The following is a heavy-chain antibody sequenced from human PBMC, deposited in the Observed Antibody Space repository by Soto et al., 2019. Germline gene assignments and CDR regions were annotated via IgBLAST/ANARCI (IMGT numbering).Heavy chain of an antibody. CDR1: GGSISSSSYY. V-gene: IGHV4-39*02. D-gene: IGHD2-8*01. CDR3: AKDLRVLMVYAKFGYYFDY. Sequence: SETLSLTCTVSGGSISSSSYYWGWIRQPPGKGLEWIGSIYYSGSTYYNPSLKSRVTISVDTSKNQFSLKLSSVTAADTAVYYCAKDLRVLMVYAKFGYYFDYWGQGTLVTVSS. J-gene: IGHJ4*02. CDR2: IYYSGST.